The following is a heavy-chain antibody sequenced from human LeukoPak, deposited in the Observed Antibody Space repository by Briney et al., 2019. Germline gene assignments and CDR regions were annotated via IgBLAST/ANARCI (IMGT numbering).Heavy chain of an antibody. V-gene: IGHV3-48*01. CDR1: GFPLSSYN. J-gene: IGHJ4*02. Sequence: GGSLRLSCAASGFPLSSYNINWVRQAPGKGLEWVSYINIDSITVSYADSVKGRFTISRDNAKNSLYLQMNSLRAEDTAVYYCSTAKFDNWGQGTLVTVSS. CDR2: INIDSITV. CDR3: STAKFDN.